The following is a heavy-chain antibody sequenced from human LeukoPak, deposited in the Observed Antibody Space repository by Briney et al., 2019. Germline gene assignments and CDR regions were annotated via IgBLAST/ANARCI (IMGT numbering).Heavy chain of an antibody. CDR1: GGSFSGYY. D-gene: IGHD3-22*01. CDR3: ARGGYYYDSSGYPSDWFDP. V-gene: IGHV4-34*01. J-gene: IGHJ5*02. Sequence: SETLSLTCAVYGGSFSGYYWSWIRQPPGKGLEWIGEINHSGSTNYNPSLKSRVTISVDTSKNQFSLKLSSVTAADTAVYYCARGGYYYDSSGYPSDWFDPWGQGTLVTVSS. CDR2: INHSGST.